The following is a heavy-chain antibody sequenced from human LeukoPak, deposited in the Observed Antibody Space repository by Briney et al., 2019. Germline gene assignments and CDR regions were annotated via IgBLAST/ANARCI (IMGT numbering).Heavy chain of an antibody. D-gene: IGHD5-12*01. J-gene: IGHJ6*03. Sequence: GGSLRLSCAASGFTFDDYGMSWVRQAPGKGLEWVSGINWNGGSTVYADSVKGRFNIPRDNAKNSLYLQMNSLRAEDTALYYCARESGYSGYEYYYYMDVWGKGTTVTVSS. CDR3: ARESGYSGYEYYYYMDV. CDR2: INWNGGST. V-gene: IGHV3-20*04. CDR1: GFTFDDYG.